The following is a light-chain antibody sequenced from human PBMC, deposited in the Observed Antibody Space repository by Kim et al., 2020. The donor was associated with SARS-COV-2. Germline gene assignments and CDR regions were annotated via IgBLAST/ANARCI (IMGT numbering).Light chain of an antibody. Sequence: SVGGYLAWYQQRPGQAPRLLIYDASTRASGIPARFSGSGSGTDFTLTINNVEPEDFAVYYCQQRSNWRTFGQGTKVEIK. J-gene: IGKJ1*01. CDR2: DAS. CDR3: QQRSNWRT. V-gene: IGKV3-11*01. CDR1: SVGGY.